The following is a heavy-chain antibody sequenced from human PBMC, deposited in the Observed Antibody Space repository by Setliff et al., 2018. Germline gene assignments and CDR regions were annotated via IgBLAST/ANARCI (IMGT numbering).Heavy chain of an antibody. CDR2: ISSSGSTI. V-gene: IGHV3-48*03. Sequence: GGSLRLSCAASGFTFSSYEMNWVRQAPGKGLEWVSYISSSGSTIYYADSVKGRFTIARDNAKNSLYLQMNSLRAEDTAVYYCACPDILTGLYDYWGQGTLVTVSS. J-gene: IGHJ4*02. CDR3: ACPDILTGLYDY. D-gene: IGHD3-9*01. CDR1: GFTFSSYE.